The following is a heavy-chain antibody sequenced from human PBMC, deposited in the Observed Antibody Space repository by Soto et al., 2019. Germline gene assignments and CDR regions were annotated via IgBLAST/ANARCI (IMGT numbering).Heavy chain of an antibody. CDR1: GCSISSGGYY. Sequence: TLSLTCAVSGCSISSGGYYWSWIRQQPGKGLEWIGYIYYSGSTYYNPSLKSRVTISVDTSKNQFSLKLSSVTAADTAVYYCARDPTAAGNYYYYGMDVWGQGTTVTVS. CDR2: IYYSGST. V-gene: IGHV4-31*11. J-gene: IGHJ6*02. CDR3: ARDPTAAGNYYYYGMDV. D-gene: IGHD2-21*02.